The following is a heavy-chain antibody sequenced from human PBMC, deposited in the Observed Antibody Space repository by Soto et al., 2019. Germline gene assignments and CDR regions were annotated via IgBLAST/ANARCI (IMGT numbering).Heavy chain of an antibody. J-gene: IGHJ4*01. CDR2: LYYRGTT. CDR1: GGSVTNSTYH. V-gene: IGHV4-39*02. Sequence: PSETLSLTCKVSGGSVTNSTYHWGWIRQTPGKGPEWIATLYYRGTTDYNSALRSRATMSVDTSKDHFSLTLSSVTVADTAVYFCFGFLGAPLDYWGHGTPGTVSS. D-gene: IGHD3-16*01. CDR3: FGFLGAPLDY.